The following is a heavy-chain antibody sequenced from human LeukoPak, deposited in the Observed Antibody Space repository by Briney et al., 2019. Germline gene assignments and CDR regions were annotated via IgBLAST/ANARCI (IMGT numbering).Heavy chain of an antibody. J-gene: IGHJ4*02. CDR3: ARDLGARISCYSH. CDR2: ISSSGKYI. Sequence: GGSLRLSCAASGFTFSSYEMNWVRQAPGKGLEWVSSISSSGKYIYYADSMKGRFTVSRDNAKDSLSLQMSGLRAEDTAIYYCARDLGARISCYSHWGQGTLVTVSS. CDR1: GFTFSSYE. V-gene: IGHV3-21*01. D-gene: IGHD2-15*01.